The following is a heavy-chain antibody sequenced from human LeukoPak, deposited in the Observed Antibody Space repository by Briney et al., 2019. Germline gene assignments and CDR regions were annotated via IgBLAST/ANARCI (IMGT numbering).Heavy chain of an antibody. V-gene: IGHV4-34*01. CDR2: INHSGST. CDR3: ARYKGSRGYSYGNYYYYYMDV. CDR1: GGSFSGYY. J-gene: IGHJ6*03. D-gene: IGHD5-18*01. Sequence: SETLSLTCAVYGGSFSGYYWSRIRQPPGKGLEWIGEINHSGSTNYNPSLKSRVTISVDTSKNQFSLKLSSVTAADTAVYYCARYKGSRGYSYGNYYYYYMDVWGKGTTVTVSS.